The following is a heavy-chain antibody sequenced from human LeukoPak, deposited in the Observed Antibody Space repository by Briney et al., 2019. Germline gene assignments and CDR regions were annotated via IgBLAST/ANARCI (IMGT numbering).Heavy chain of an antibody. CDR1: GFTVSINY. CDR3: AREAPTELRYFDWLQGGGAFDI. V-gene: IGHV3-53*01. CDR2: IYSGGST. D-gene: IGHD3-9*01. J-gene: IGHJ3*02. Sequence: GGSLRLSCAASGFTVSINYMSWVRQAPGKGLEWISVIYSGGSTYYADSVKGGFTISRDNSKNTLYLQMNSLRAQDTAVYYCAREAPTELRYFDWLQGGGAFDIWGQGTMVTVSS.